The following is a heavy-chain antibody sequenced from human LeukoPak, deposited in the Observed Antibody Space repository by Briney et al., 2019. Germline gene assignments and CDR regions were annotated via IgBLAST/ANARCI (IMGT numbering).Heavy chain of an antibody. J-gene: IGHJ4*02. CDR1: GVSFRDYC. CDR3: ARRHDYGDS. CDR2: ISSSGSTT. Sequence: GGSLRLSCAASGVSFRDYCMSWIRQAPGKGLEWVSYISSSGSTTYYADSVKGRFTISRDNAKNSLYLQMNSLRAEDTAAYFCARRHDYGDSWGQGTLVTVSS. V-gene: IGHV3-11*01.